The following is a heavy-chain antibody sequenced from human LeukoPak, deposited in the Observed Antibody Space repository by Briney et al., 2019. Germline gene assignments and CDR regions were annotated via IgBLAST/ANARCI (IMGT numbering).Heavy chain of an antibody. CDR3: ARAGSWHNANFDY. D-gene: IGHD6-13*01. V-gene: IGHV4-59*01. CDR2: IYYSGNS. CDR1: SDSITSYF. J-gene: IGHJ4*02. Sequence: PSETLSLTCTVSSDSITSYFWSWIRQPPGQGLEWIGFIYYSGNSNYHPSLRSRVTMSVDTPKNQFSLNPRSVTAADTAVYYCARAGSWHNANFDYWGQGILVTVSS.